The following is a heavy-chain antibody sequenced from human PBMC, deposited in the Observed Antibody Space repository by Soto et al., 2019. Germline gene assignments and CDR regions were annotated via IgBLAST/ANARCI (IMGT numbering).Heavy chain of an antibody. J-gene: IGHJ2*01. CDR3: ARRAVTTGWYFDL. Sequence: QVQLVQSGAEVKKPGASVKVSCKASGYTFTSYYMHWVRQAPGQGLEWMGIINPSGGSTSYAQKFQGRVTMTRDMSTSTVYMELSSLRSEDTAVYYCARRAVTTGWYFDLWGRGTLVTVSS. CDR2: INPSGGST. V-gene: IGHV1-46*01. D-gene: IGHD4-17*01. CDR1: GYTFTSYY.